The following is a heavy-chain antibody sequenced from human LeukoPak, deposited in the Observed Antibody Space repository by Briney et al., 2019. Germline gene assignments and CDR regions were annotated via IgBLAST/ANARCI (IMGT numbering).Heavy chain of an antibody. CDR2: IRYDGSNK. CDR3: AKELRYYGSGSYTPLDY. CDR1: GFTFSIYG. V-gene: IGHV3-30*02. D-gene: IGHD3-10*01. Sequence: PGGSLRLSCAASGFTFSIYGMHWVRQAPGKGLEWVAFIRYDGSNKYYADSVKGRFTISRDNSKNTLYLQMNSLRAEDTAVYYCAKELRYYGSGSYTPLDYWGQGTLVTVSS. J-gene: IGHJ4*02.